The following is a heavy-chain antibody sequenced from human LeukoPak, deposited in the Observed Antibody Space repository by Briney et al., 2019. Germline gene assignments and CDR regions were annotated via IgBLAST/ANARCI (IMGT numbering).Heavy chain of an antibody. J-gene: IGHJ4*02. Sequence: SETLSLTCTVSGGSISSSSYYWGWIRQPPGKGLEWIGSIYYSGSTYYNPSLKSRVTISVDTSKNQFSLKLSSVTAADTAVYYCARDAGDSTLELSYYFDYWGQGTLVTVSS. CDR3: ARDAGDSTLELSYYFDY. D-gene: IGHD2/OR15-2a*01. CDR2: IYYSGST. V-gene: IGHV4-39*02. CDR1: GGSISSSSYY.